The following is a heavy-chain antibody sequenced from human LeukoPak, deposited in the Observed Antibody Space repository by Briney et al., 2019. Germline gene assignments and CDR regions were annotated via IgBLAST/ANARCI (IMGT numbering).Heavy chain of an antibody. D-gene: IGHD3-3*01. CDR2: IYTSGST. J-gene: IGHJ5*02. CDR1: GGSISSYY. CDR3: AREDPYDFWSGYCLFDP. V-gene: IGHV4-4*07. Sequence: ASETLSLTCTVSGGSISSYYWSWIRQPAGKGLEWIGRIYTSGSTNYNPSLKSRVTMSVDTSKNQFSLKLSSVTAADTAVYYCAREDPYDFWSGYCLFDPWGQGTLVTVSS.